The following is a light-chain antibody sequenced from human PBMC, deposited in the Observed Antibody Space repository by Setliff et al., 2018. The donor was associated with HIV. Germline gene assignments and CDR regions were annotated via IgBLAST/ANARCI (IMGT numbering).Light chain of an antibody. V-gene: IGLV1-44*01. Sequence: QSALVQPPSVSAAPGQRVTISCSGTQSNIGRTTVNWYQQLPGTAPKLLIFGDNQRPSGVPVRFSASKFGTSGSLDISGLQSDDEADSFCAAWDAGLSAYGFGPGTKVTVL. CDR3: AAWDAGLSAYG. CDR1: QSNIGRTT. CDR2: GDN. J-gene: IGLJ1*01.